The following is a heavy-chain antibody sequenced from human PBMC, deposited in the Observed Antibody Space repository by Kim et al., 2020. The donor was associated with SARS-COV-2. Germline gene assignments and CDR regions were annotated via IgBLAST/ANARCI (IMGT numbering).Heavy chain of an antibody. CDR2: IDWDDAK. J-gene: IGHJ4*02. CDR1: GFSLSTSRVC. V-gene: IGHV2-70*01. CDR3: ARLRCSGSEIGFDY. D-gene: IGHD3-10*02. Sequence: SGPTLVNPTQTLTLTCTFSGFSLSTSRVCVSWIRQPPGKALEWLALIDWDDAKYYSTSLRTRLTISKGTSKNQVVLTMTNMDPVDTGTYYCARLRCSGSEIGFDYWGQGTLVTVSS.